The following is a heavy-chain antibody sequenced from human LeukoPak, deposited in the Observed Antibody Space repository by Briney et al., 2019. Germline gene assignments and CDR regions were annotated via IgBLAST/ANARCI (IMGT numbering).Heavy chain of an antibody. CDR3: SWITTIRGTPDY. D-gene: IGHD3-22*01. CDR2: IVSKGGGGTA. Sequence: PGGSLRLSCAPSGFIFRDAWLDWVRQAPGKGLEWVGRIVSKGGGGTADYAAPVKGRFTISRDDSASRLYLQMNSLKTEDTGVYYCSWITTIRGTPDYWGQGTLVTVSS. CDR1: GFIFRDAW. V-gene: IGHV3-15*04. J-gene: IGHJ4*02.